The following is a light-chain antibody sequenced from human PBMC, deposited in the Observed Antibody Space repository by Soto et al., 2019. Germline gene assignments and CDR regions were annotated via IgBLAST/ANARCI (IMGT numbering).Light chain of an antibody. CDR3: QQYGSSGT. J-gene: IGKJ1*01. V-gene: IGKV3-20*01. CDR1: QNIGNK. Sequence: VMTQSPGTLAVSPGERATLSCRASQNIGNKVGWYQQKPGQAPRLLIYGASNRATGIPDRFSGSGCGTDFPLTISRLEPEEFAVYYCQQYGSSGTCGQGTKVEIK. CDR2: GAS.